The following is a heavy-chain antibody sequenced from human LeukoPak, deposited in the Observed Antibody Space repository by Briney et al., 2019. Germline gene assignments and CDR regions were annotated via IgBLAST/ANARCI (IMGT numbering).Heavy chain of an antibody. D-gene: IGHD4-17*01. V-gene: IGHV4-31*01. CDR3: ARVLDYVRWFDP. Sequence: SQTLSLTCTVSGGSISSGGYYWGWIRQHPRKCMGCIGYIYYSGSTYYNPSRKSLVTISLDTSTNQFSLKLSSVTAADTAVYYCARVLDYVRWFDPWGQGTLVTVSS. J-gene: IGHJ5*02. CDR2: IYYSGST. CDR1: GGSISSGGYY.